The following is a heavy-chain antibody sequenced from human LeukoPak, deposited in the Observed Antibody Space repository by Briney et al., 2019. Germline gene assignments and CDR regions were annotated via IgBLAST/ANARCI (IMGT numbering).Heavy chain of an antibody. CDR2: TSHSGST. CDR3: ARANDFGGTNDAFDI. J-gene: IGHJ3*02. D-gene: IGHD4-23*01. CDR1: GGSMMTYY. V-gene: IGHV4-59*01. Sequence: SETLSLTCTVSGGSMMTYYWSWIRQPPGKGLEWIGYTSHSGSTTYSPSLQSRGSISVDTSKNQFSLKLNSVTAADTAVFYCARANDFGGTNDAFDIWGQGTMVTVSS.